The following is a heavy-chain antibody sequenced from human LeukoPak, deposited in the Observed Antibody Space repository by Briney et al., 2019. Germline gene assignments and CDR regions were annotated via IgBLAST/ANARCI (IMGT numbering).Heavy chain of an antibody. CDR2: ISYDGSNK. Sequence: PGGSLRLSCAASVFTFSSYGMHWVRQAPGKGLEWVAVISYDGSNKYYADSVKGRFTISRDNSKNTLYLQMNSLRAEDTAVYYCAKDWSTYYYYYGMDVWGQGTTVTVSS. CDR3: AKDWSTYYYYYGMDV. J-gene: IGHJ6*02. V-gene: IGHV3-30*18. CDR1: VFTFSSYG.